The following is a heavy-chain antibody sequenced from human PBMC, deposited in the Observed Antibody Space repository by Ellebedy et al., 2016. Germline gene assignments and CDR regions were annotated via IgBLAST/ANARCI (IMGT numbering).Heavy chain of an antibody. CDR3: ARGRGAFDI. J-gene: IGHJ3*02. Sequence: SETLSLXXTVSGGSISSSSYYWGWIRQPPGKGLEWIGSIYYSGSTYYNPSLKSRVTMSVDTSKNQFSLKLSSVTAADTAVYYCARGRGAFDIWGQGTMVTVSS. CDR2: IYYSGST. CDR1: GGSISSSSYY. V-gene: IGHV4-39*07.